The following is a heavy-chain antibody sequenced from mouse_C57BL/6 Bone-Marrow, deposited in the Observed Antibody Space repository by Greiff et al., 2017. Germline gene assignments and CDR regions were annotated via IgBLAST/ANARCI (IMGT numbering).Heavy chain of an antibody. CDR1: GYTFTSYW. J-gene: IGHJ1*03. V-gene: IGHV1-55*01. CDR2: IYPGSGST. Sequence: VQLQQPGAELVKPGASVKMSCKASGYTFTSYWITWVKQRPGQGLEWIGDIYPGSGSTNYNEKFKSKATLTVDTSDSTAYMQLSSLTSEDSAVYYCARPYYSNYWYFDVWGTGTTVTVSS. D-gene: IGHD2-5*01. CDR3: ARPYYSNYWYFDV.